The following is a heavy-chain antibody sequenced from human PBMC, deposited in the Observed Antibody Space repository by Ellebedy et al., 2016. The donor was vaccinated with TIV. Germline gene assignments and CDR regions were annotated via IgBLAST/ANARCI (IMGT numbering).Heavy chain of an antibody. CDR2: INQHGSDK. D-gene: IGHD7-27*01. V-gene: IGHV3-7*01. J-gene: IGHJ4*02. Sequence: GESLKISCAASGFTFGSYWMSWVRQAPGKGLEWVANINQHGSDKYYVDSVKGRFTISRDNAKNSLSLQMNGLRVEDTAVYYCATESNWGIFDYWGQGTLVPVSS. CDR1: GFTFGSYW. CDR3: ATESNWGIFDY.